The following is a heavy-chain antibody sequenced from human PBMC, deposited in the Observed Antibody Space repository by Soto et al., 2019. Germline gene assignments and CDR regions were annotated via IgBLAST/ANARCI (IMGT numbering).Heavy chain of an antibody. CDR1: GGSISSYY. Sequence: QVQLQESGPGLVKPSETLSLTCTVSGGSISSYYWSWIRQPPGKGLEWIGYIYYRGSTNYNPSLKSRVTLSVDTSKNQVPLKRSSVTAADTATYYCARFNWYFDLWGRGTLVTVSS. J-gene: IGHJ2*01. V-gene: IGHV4-59*01. CDR3: ARFNWYFDL. CDR2: IYYRGST.